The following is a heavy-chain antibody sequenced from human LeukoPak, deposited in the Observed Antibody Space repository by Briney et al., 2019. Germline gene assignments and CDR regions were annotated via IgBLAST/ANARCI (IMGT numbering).Heavy chain of an antibody. V-gene: IGHV1-46*01. J-gene: IGHJ4*02. Sequence: GASVKVSCKASGYTFTNYYIHWVRQAPGQGLEWMGIINPSIGTTSYAQKFQGRITMTRDTSTSTVYMELSSLRSEDTAVYYCAKVVGASNGYFDYWGQRTLVTVSS. CDR2: INPSIGTT. CDR3: AKVVGASNGYFDY. D-gene: IGHD1-26*01. CDR1: GYTFTNYY.